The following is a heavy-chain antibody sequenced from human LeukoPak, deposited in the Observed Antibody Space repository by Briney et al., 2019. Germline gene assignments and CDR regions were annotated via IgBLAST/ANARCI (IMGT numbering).Heavy chain of an antibody. D-gene: IGHD3-10*01. V-gene: IGHV1-8*01. CDR2: MNPNSGNT. CDR1: GYTFTSYD. J-gene: IGHJ6*03. CDR3: ARDGKWFGEFSYYYYMDV. Sequence: ASVKVSCKASGYTFTSYDINWVRQATGQGLEWMGWMNPNSGNTGYAQKFQGRVTMTRNTSISTDYMELSSLRSEDTAVYYCARDGKWFGEFSYYYYMDVWGKGTTVTVSS.